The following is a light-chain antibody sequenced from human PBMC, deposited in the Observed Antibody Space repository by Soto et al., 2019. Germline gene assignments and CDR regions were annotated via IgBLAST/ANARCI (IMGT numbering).Light chain of an antibody. CDR3: QQYKTYSRT. CDR2: KAS. Sequence: DIQMTQSPSTMYTSVGDRVTSTYRASLRICLWFAWYKQKPGKAPKVLIYKASNLESGVPARFSGSGSGTEFTLTISSLQPDDFATYYCQQYKTYSRTFGQGTKVEIK. CDR1: LRICLW. V-gene: IGKV1-5*03. J-gene: IGKJ1*01.